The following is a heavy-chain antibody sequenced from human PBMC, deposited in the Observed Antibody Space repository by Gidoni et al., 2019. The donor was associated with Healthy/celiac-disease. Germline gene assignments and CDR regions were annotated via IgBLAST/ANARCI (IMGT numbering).Heavy chain of an antibody. J-gene: IGHJ4*02. D-gene: IGHD3-10*01. V-gene: IGHV3-48*01. CDR2: IGSSSSTI. CDR3: AREVAPGRGSYFDY. Sequence: EVQLVESGGGLVQPGGSLRLSCAASGFTFSSYSMNWVRQAPGKGRAWVYYIGSSSSTIYYADSVKGRFTISRDNAKNSLYLQMNSLRAEDTAVYYCAREVAPGRGSYFDYWGQGTLVTVSS. CDR1: GFTFSSYS.